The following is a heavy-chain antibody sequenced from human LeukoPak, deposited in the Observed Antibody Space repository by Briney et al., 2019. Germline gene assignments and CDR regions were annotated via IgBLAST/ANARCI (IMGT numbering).Heavy chain of an antibody. V-gene: IGHV3-23*01. CDR3: AKSRYYDSSGYLDIDY. Sequence: PGGSLRLSCAASGFTFSSYAMSWVRQALGKGLEWVSGISGSGGSTYYADSVKGRFTISRDNSKNTLYLQMNSLRAEDTAVYYCAKSRYYDSSGYLDIDYWGQGTLVTVSS. D-gene: IGHD3-22*01. J-gene: IGHJ4*02. CDR1: GFTFSSYA. CDR2: ISGSGGST.